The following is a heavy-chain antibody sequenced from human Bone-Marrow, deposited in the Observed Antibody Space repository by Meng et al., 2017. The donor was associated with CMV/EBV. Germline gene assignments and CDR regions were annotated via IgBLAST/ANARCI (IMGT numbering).Heavy chain of an antibody. Sequence: GSLRLSCTVPGGSISSSSYYWGWIRQPPGKGLEWIGSIYYSGSTYYNPSLKSRVTISVDTSKNQFSLKLSSVTAADTAVYYCASRDSSGSDYWGQGTLVTVSS. CDR1: GGSISSSSYY. CDR3: ASRDSSGSDY. D-gene: IGHD3-22*01. CDR2: IYYSGST. V-gene: IGHV4-39*07. J-gene: IGHJ4*02.